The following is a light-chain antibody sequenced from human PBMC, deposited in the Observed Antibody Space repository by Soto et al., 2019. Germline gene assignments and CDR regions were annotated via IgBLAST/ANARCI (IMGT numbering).Light chain of an antibody. CDR2: NAS. CDR3: QHYNSNSEA. V-gene: IGKV1-5*03. Sequence: DIQMTQSPSTLSGSVGDRVTITCRASQTISSWLAWYQQKPGKAPKLLIYNASTLKSGVPSRFSGSGSGTAFTLTISSRQPDDFATYYCQHYNSNSEAFGQGTKVELK. J-gene: IGKJ1*01. CDR1: QTISSW.